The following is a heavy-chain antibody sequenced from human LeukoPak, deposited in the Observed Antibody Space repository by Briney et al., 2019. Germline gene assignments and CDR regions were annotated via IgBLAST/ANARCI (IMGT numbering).Heavy chain of an antibody. CDR2: ISGSGGST. J-gene: IGHJ4*02. Sequence: GGSLRLSCAASGFTFSSYAMSWVRQAPGKGLEWVSAISGSGGSTYYADSVKGRFTISRDNSENTLYLQMNSLRAEDTAVYYCAKENYDFWSGYYGDYWGQGTLVTVSS. V-gene: IGHV3-23*01. CDR3: AKENYDFWSGYYGDY. CDR1: GFTFSSYA. D-gene: IGHD3-3*01.